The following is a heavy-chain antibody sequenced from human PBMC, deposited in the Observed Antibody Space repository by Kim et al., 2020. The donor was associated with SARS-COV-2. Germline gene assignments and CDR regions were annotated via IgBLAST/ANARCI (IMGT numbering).Heavy chain of an antibody. D-gene: IGHD3-3*01. CDR2: IKSKTDGGTT. CDR3: TTAERTYYDFWSGYALNDY. V-gene: IGHV3-15*01. Sequence: GGSLRLSCAASGFTFSNAWMSWVRQAPGKGLEWVGRIKSKTDGGTTDYAAPVKGRFTISRDDSKNTLYLQMNSLKTEDTAVYYCTTAERTYYDFWSGYALNDYWGQGTLVTVSS. CDR1: GFTFSNAW. J-gene: IGHJ4*02.